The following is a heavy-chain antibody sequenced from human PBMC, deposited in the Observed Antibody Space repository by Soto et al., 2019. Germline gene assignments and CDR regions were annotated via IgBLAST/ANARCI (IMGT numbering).Heavy chain of an antibody. CDR1: GGSISSGGYY. CDR3: AREVTGAIRVDK. Sequence: SETLSLTCTVSGGSISSGGYYWSWIRQHPGKGLEWIGYIYYSGSTYYKPSLKSRITISLETSKNQFSLKLSSVTAADTAVYYCAREVTGAIRVDKWGQGTLVTVSS. CDR2: IYYSGST. V-gene: IGHV4-31*03. J-gene: IGHJ4*02. D-gene: IGHD1-26*01.